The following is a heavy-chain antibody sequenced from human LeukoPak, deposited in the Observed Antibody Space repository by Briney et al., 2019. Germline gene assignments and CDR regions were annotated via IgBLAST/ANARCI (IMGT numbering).Heavy chain of an antibody. Sequence: ASVRSPGRPLGSTFPRYGFTWGRKAPGQGLEWMGWISAYNGNTNYAQKLQGRVTMTTDTSTSTAYMELRSLRSDDTAVYYCAREQAGVYVWILPRGERTLVTVSS. D-gene: IGHD2-2*03. CDR2: ISAYNGNT. V-gene: IGHV1-18*01. CDR3: AREQAGVYVWILP. J-gene: IGHJ5*02. CDR1: GSTFPRYG.